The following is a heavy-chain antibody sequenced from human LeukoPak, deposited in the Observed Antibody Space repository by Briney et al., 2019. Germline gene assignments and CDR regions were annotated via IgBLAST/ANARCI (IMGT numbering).Heavy chain of an antibody. CDR2: ISSSGSTI. Sequence: PGGSLRLSCAASGFTFSSYEMNWVRQAPGKGLEWVSYISSSGSTIYYADSVKGRFTISRDNAKNSLYLQMNSLRAEDTAVYYCAKDLGSSGPDAFDIWGQGTMVTVSS. V-gene: IGHV3-48*03. CDR3: AKDLGSSGPDAFDI. D-gene: IGHD3-22*01. CDR1: GFTFSSYE. J-gene: IGHJ3*02.